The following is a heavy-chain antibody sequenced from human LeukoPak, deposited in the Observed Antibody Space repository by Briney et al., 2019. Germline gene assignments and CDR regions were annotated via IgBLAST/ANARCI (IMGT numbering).Heavy chain of an antibody. J-gene: IGHJ6*02. CDR2: ISSNGGST. V-gene: IGHV3-64D*06. CDR3: VRTLGYCSGTSCLYGMDV. Sequence: GGSLRLSCSASGFTFSSYAMHWVRQAPGKGLQYVSAISSNGGSTYYADSVKGRFTISRDNSKNTLYLQMSSLRAEDTAVYYCVRTLGYCSGTSCLYGMDVWGQGTTVTSP. CDR1: GFTFSSYA. D-gene: IGHD2-2*01.